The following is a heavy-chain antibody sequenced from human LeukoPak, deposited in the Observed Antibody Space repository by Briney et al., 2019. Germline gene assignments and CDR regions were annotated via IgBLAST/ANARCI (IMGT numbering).Heavy chain of an antibody. Sequence: GGSLRLSCAASGFTFSSYAMSWVRQAPGKGLEWVSAISGSGGSTYYADSVKGRFTISRDNSKNTLYLQMNSLRAEDTAAYYCAKGDRFGELLPFDYWGQGTLVTVSS. J-gene: IGHJ4*02. CDR1: GFTFSSYA. CDR3: AKGDRFGELLPFDY. V-gene: IGHV3-23*01. D-gene: IGHD3-10*01. CDR2: ISGSGGST.